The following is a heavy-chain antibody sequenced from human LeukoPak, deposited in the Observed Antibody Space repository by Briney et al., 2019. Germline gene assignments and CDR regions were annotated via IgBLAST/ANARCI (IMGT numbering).Heavy chain of an antibody. Sequence: SETLSLTCAVYGGSFSGYYWSWIRQPPGKGLEWIGYISYSGSTNYNPSLKSRVSISVDTSKNQFSLKLSSVTAADTAVYYCARATVADVTPFDYWCQGTLLTVSS. V-gene: IGHV4-59*01. D-gene: IGHD6-19*01. CDR3: ARATVADVTPFDY. CDR2: ISYSGST. J-gene: IGHJ4*02. CDR1: GGSFSGYY.